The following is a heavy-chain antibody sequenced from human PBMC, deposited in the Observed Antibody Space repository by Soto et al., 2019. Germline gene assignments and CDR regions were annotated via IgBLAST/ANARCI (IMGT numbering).Heavy chain of an antibody. V-gene: IGHV2-5*02. CDR3: AHSRCGGDCLQSYSSHYYYGMDV. J-gene: IGHJ6*02. Sequence: QITLMESGPTLVKPTQTLTLTCTFSGFSLSTGGVGVGWIRQPPGKALEWLALIYWDDDKRFSPSLRSRLTITKDTSKNQVVLTMTNMDPLDTATYCCAHSRCGGDCLQSYSSHYYYGMDVWGQGTTVTVSS. CDR2: IYWDDDK. D-gene: IGHD2-21*02. CDR1: GFSLSTGGVG.